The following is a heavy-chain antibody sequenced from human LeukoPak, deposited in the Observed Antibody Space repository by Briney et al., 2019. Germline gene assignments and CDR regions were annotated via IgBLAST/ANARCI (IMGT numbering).Heavy chain of an antibody. V-gene: IGHV1-8*01. D-gene: IGHD3-3*01. Sequence: ASVKVSCKASGYTFTSYDINWVRQATGQGLEWMGWMSPNSDNTGYAQKFEGRVTFTRDTSISTAYMELSSLRSEDTAVYYCARVDPYDFWSGYSDLFFDPWGQGTLVTVSS. CDR1: GYTFTSYD. CDR3: ARVDPYDFWSGYSDLFFDP. J-gene: IGHJ5*02. CDR2: MSPNSDNT.